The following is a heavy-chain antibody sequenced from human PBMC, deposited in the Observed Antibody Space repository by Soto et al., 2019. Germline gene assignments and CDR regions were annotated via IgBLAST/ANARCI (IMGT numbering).Heavy chain of an antibody. D-gene: IGHD3-16*02. Sequence: QVQLVESGGGVVQPGRSLRLSCAASGFTFSSYGMHWVRQAPGKGLEWVAVISYDGSNKYYADSVKGRFTISRDNSKKTLYLQMNSLRAEDKAVYYCAKAIYDYFWGSYRQGHYYYYGMDVWGQGTTVTVSS. CDR3: AKAIYDYFWGSYRQGHYYYYGMDV. J-gene: IGHJ6*02. V-gene: IGHV3-30*18. CDR1: GFTFSSYG. CDR2: ISYDGSNK.